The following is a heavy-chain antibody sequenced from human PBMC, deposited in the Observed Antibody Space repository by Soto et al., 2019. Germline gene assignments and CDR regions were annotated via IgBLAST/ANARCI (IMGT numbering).Heavy chain of an antibody. D-gene: IGHD2-15*01. CDR3: ARPKERYCSGGTCYGRAVDI. V-gene: IGHV3-30-3*01. CDR2: ISYDGSNK. J-gene: IGHJ3*02. CDR1: GFSFSTYA. Sequence: PGXSLRLSCAASGFSFSTYALHWFRQAPVEGLWWVSIISYDGSNKYYVDSVKGRFTISRDNSKNTLWLQMTSLRAEDTAVYYCARPKERYCSGGTCYGRAVDIWGQGTMVTVSS.